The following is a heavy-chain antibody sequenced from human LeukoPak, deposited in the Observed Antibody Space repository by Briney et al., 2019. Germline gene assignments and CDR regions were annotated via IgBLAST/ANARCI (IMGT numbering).Heavy chain of an antibody. D-gene: IGHD6-19*01. CDR2: INPNSGGT. V-gene: IGHV1-2*02. J-gene: IGHJ4*02. CDR3: ARDGRIAVAWSVDY. CDR1: GYTFTGYY. Sequence: GASEKVSCKASGYTFTGYYMHWVRQAPGQGLEWMGWINPNSGGTNYSQKFQGRVTMTRDTSISTAYMELSRLRSDDTAVYYCARDGRIAVAWSVDYWGQGTLVTVSS.